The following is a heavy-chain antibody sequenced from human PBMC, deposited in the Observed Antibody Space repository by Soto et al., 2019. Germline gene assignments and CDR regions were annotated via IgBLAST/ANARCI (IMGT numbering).Heavy chain of an antibody. CDR2: TYYRSKWYN. J-gene: IGHJ6*02. V-gene: IGHV6-1*01. CDR1: GDSVSSNSAA. CDR3: AREYPITSSSSYYYYGMDV. Sequence: PSHTLSLTCAISGDSVSSNSAAWNWIRQSPSRGLEWLGRTYYRSKWYNDYAVSVKSRITINPDTSKNQFSLQLNSVTPEDTAVYYCAREYPITSSSSYYYYGMDVWGQGTTVTVSS. D-gene: IGHD6-6*01.